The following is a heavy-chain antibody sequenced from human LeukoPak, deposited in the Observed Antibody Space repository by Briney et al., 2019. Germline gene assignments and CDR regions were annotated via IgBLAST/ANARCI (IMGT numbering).Heavy chain of an antibody. Sequence: GGSLRPSCAASGFIFSDYAMHWVRQAPGKGLEWVAVISNDRSNKYYADSVKGRFTISRDNSKNTLYLQMNSLSAEDTAVYYCARAVAGTVFWGQGTLVTVSS. CDR2: ISNDRSNK. CDR3: ARAVAGTVF. CDR1: GFIFSDYA. J-gene: IGHJ4*02. D-gene: IGHD6-19*01. V-gene: IGHV3-30-3*01.